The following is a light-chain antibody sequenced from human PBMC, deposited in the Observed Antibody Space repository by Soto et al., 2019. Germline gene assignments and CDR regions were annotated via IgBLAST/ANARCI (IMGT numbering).Light chain of an antibody. CDR3: QQYNNWPRT. Sequence: DIVLTQSPGTLSLSPGKRATLSCRASQSVSSDLAWYHQKPGQAPRLLIYGASTRATGIPARFSGSGSGTEFTLTINSLQSEDFAVYYCQQYNNWPRTFGQGTKVDIK. J-gene: IGKJ1*01. CDR1: QSVSSD. V-gene: IGKV3-15*01. CDR2: GAS.